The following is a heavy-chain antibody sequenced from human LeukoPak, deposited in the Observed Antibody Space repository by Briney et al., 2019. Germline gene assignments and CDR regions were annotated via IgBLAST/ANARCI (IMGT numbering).Heavy chain of an antibody. Sequence: ASVKVSCKASGYTFTSYGISWVRQAPGQGLEWMGWISAYNGNTNYAQKLQGRVTMTTDTSTSTAYMGLRSLRSDDTAVYYCARAKIYYYDSSGYYYEANYFDYWGQGTLVTVSS. V-gene: IGHV1-18*01. D-gene: IGHD3-22*01. CDR1: GYTFTSYG. CDR3: ARAKIYYYDSSGYYYEANYFDY. CDR2: ISAYNGNT. J-gene: IGHJ4*02.